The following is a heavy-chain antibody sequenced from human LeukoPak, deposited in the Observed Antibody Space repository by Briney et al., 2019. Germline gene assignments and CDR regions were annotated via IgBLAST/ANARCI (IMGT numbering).Heavy chain of an antibody. Sequence: KPSGTLSLTCTVSGGSISSYYWSWIRQPPGKGLEWIGYIYYNGGTNYNPSLRSRVTISVDTSKNHFSLRLSSVTAADTAMYYCARAGGVDTAMDANFDYWGQGTLVTVSS. D-gene: IGHD5-18*01. V-gene: IGHV4-59*01. CDR1: GGSISSYY. J-gene: IGHJ4*02. CDR3: ARAGGVDTAMDANFDY. CDR2: IYYNGGT.